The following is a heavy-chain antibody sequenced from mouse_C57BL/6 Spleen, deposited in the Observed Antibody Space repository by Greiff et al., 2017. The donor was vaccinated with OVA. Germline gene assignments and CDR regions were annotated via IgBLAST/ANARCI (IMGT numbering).Heavy chain of an antibody. CDR2: IYPGDGDT. CDR3: ARRMGLYYFDY. V-gene: IGHV1-80*01. J-gene: IGHJ2*01. CDR1: GYAFSSSW. D-gene: IGHD2-3*01. Sequence: VQLQQSGAELVKPGASVKISCKASGYAFSSSWMNWVTQRPGKGLEWIGQIYPGDGDTNYHGKFKGKATLTADKSSSTAYMQLSSLTSEDSAVYFCARRMGLYYFDYWGQGTTLTVSS.